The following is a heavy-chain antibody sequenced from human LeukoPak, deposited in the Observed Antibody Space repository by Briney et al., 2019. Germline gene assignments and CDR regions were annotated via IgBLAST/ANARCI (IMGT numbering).Heavy chain of an antibody. CDR1: GFTFSSYG. J-gene: IGHJ4*02. D-gene: IGHD6-19*01. CDR2: IWYDGSNK. V-gene: IGHV3-33*01. Sequence: GGSLRLSCAASGFTFSSYGMHWVRQAPGKGLEWVAVIWYDGSNKYYADSVKGRFTISRDNSKNTLYLQMNSLRAEDTAVYYCARGGWAVAGTGYFDYWGQGTLVTVSS. CDR3: ARGGWAVAGTGYFDY.